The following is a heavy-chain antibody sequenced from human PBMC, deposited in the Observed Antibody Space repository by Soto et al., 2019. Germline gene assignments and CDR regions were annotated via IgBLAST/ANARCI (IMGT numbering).Heavy chain of an antibody. CDR3: ARGPYRRDGYNPFDY. CDR2: INHSGST. J-gene: IGHJ4*02. V-gene: IGHV4-34*01. CDR1: GGSFSGYY. D-gene: IGHD5-12*01. Sequence: SETVSLTCAVYGGSFSGYYWSWICQPPGKGLEWIGEINHSGSTNYNPSLKSRVTISVDTSKNQFSLKLSSVTAADTAVYYCARGPYRRDGYNPFDYWGQGTLVTVSS.